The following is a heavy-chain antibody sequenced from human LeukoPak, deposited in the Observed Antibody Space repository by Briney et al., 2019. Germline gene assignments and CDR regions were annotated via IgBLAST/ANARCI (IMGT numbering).Heavy chain of an antibody. CDR2: TYYRSKWYN. D-gene: IGHD6-19*01. J-gene: IGHJ4*02. V-gene: IGHV6-1*01. CDR3: ARDGLHSSGWYTYFYY. Sequence: SQTLSLTCAISRDSPSSNIAAWNWIRQSPSRGLEWLGRTYYRSKWYNDCAVSVKSRITINPDTSKNQFSLQLNSVTPEDPAVYYGARDGLHSSGWYTYFYYWGQGTLVTVSS. CDR1: RDSPSSNIAA.